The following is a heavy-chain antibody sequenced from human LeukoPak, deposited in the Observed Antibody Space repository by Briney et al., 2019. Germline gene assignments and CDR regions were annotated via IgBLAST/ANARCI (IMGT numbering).Heavy chain of an antibody. CDR2: IKQGGSEK. Sequence: GGSLRLSCAASGFTFSSYWMSWVRQAPGKGLEWVANIKQGGSEKYYVDSVKGRFTISRDNAKNSLYLQMNSLRAEDTAVYYCARDPGYYDSSGLDYWGQGTLVTVSS. CDR3: ARDPGYYDSSGLDY. V-gene: IGHV3-7*01. J-gene: IGHJ4*02. D-gene: IGHD3-22*01. CDR1: GFTFSSYW.